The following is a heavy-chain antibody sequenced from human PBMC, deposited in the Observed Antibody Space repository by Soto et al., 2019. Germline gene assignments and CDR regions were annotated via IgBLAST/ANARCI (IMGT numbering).Heavy chain of an antibody. CDR1: GYTFTSYA. J-gene: IGHJ4*02. CDR2: INAGNGNT. V-gene: IGHV1-3*01. Sequence: QVQLVQSGAEVKKPGASVKVSCKASGYTFTSYAMHWVRQAPGQRLEWMGWINAGNGNTKYSQKFQGRVTITRDTSASTAYMELCRLRSEDTAVYYCARPDYDYVWVSYPVLTYWGQGTLFTGSS. D-gene: IGHD3-16*02. CDR3: ARPDYDYVWVSYPVLTY.